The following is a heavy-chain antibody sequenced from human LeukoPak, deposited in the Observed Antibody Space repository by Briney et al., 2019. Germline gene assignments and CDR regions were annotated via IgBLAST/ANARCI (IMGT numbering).Heavy chain of an antibody. Sequence: ASVKVSCKASGYTFTSYGISWVRQAPGQGLEWMGWIGAYNGNTNYAQKLQGRVTMTTDTFTSTAYMELRNLRSDDTAVYYCARSEGELPHWGQGTLVTVSS. V-gene: IGHV1-18*01. CDR1: GYTFTSYG. D-gene: IGHD1-26*01. CDR3: ARSEGELPH. CDR2: IGAYNGNT. J-gene: IGHJ4*02.